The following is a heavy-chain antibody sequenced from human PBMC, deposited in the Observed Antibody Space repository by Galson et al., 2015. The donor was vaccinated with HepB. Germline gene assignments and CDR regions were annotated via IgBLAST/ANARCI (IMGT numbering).Heavy chain of an antibody. J-gene: IGHJ4*02. CDR2: IYHSGST. CDR1: GDSISSNSW. V-gene: IGHV4-4*02. CDR3: AIKGAAAGGKFDY. D-gene: IGHD6-13*01. Sequence: SETLSLTCAVFGDSISSNSWWSWVRQPPGKGLEWIGEIYHSGSTNYNSSLRSRVTISVDKSKNQFSLKLSSVTAADTAVYYCAIKGAAAGGKFDYWGQGTLVTVSS.